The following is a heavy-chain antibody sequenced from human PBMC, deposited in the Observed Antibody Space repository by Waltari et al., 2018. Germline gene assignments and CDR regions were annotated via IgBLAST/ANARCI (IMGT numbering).Heavy chain of an antibody. J-gene: IGHJ6*03. CDR2: INPNNGGT. Sequence: QVQLVQSGAEVKKPGASVKVSCKASGYTFTDNYMHWVRQAPGQGLEWMGWINPNNGGTNYAQKFQGRVTMTRDTSISTAFMDLSRLKSDDTAVYFCARGDPSFYYTSHMDVWGKGTTVTVSS. CDR3: ARGDPSFYYTSHMDV. D-gene: IGHD3-3*01. V-gene: IGHV1-2*02. CDR1: GYTFTDNY.